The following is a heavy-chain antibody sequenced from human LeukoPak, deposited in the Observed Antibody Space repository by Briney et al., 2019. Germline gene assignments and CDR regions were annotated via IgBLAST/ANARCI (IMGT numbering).Heavy chain of an antibody. Sequence: SETLPLTCTVSGYSISSGYYWGWIRQPPGKGLEWIGSIYHSGSTYYNPSLKSRVTMSVDTSKNQFSLRLSSVSAADTAVYYCARDVVAAAGTWDYWGQGTLVTVSS. CDR2: IYHSGST. D-gene: IGHD6-13*01. J-gene: IGHJ4*02. CDR1: GYSISSGYY. V-gene: IGHV4-38-2*02. CDR3: ARDVVAAAGTWDY.